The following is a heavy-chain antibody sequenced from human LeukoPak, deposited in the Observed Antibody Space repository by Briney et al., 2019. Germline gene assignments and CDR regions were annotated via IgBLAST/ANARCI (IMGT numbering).Heavy chain of an antibody. CDR3: ARDTYYYDSSGYYTFMNWFDP. J-gene: IGHJ5*02. CDR1: GGSISSYY. CDR2: IYTSGST. D-gene: IGHD3-22*01. V-gene: IGHV4-4*07. Sequence: SETLSLTCTVSGGSISSYYWSWIRQPAGKGLEWIGRIYTSGSTNCNPSLKSRVTMSVDTSKNQFSLKLSSVTAADTAVYYCARDTYYYDSSGYYTFMNWFDPWGQGTLVTVSS.